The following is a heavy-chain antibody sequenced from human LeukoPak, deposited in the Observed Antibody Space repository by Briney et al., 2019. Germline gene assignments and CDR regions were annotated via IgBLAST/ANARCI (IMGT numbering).Heavy chain of an antibody. D-gene: IGHD1-14*01. CDR3: TKDLGLRRMI. CDR1: GLSLSSNN. J-gene: IGHJ2*01. Sequence: GGSLRLSCAASGLSLSSNNMHWVRQSPGGGLEWLSYISAGSGTVFSADSVKGRFSISRDNARESLFLQMNSLRVDDTAVYYCTKDLGLRRMIWGRGTLVIVSS. CDR2: ISAGSGTV. V-gene: IGHV3-48*04.